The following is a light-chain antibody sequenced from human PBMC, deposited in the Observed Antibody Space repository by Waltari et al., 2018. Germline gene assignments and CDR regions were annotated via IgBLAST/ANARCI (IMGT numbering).Light chain of an antibody. CDR2: EGS. Sequence: QSALTQPASVSGSPGQSLTISCHGTSSDVGSYNLVSWYQQHPGKAPKLMIYEGSKRPSGVSNRFSGSKSGNTASLTISGLQAEDEADYYCCSYAGSTVFGTGTKVTVL. CDR1: SSDVGSYNL. CDR3: CSYAGSTV. J-gene: IGLJ1*01. V-gene: IGLV2-23*01.